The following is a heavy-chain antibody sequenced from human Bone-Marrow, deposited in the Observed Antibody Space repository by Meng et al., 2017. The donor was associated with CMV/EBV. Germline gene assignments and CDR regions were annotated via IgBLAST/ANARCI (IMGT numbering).Heavy chain of an antibody. CDR3: AKSLRGGGSPTGDY. CDR2: INGGGGST. J-gene: IGHJ4*02. V-gene: IGHV3-23*01. CDR1: RFTFSSYA. Sequence: ASRFTFSSYAMSWVRQAPGKGLEWVSAINGGGGSTYYGDSVKGRFTISRDNSKNTLFLQMNSLRAEDTAIYYCAKSLRGGGSPTGDYWGQGTLVTVSS. D-gene: IGHD1-26*01.